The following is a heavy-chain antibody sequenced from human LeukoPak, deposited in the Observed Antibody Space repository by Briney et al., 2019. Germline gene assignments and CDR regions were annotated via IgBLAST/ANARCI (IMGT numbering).Heavy chain of an antibody. Sequence: ASVKVSCKASGYTFTNNFMHWVRQAPGQGLEWIGIINPSGDNTWYAQKFQGRVTMTRDTSISTAYMELSRLRSDDTAVYYCASGDGEHWGQGTLVTVSS. CDR3: ASGDGEH. D-gene: IGHD4-17*01. CDR1: GYTFTNNF. CDR2: INPSGDNT. V-gene: IGHV1-46*01. J-gene: IGHJ1*01.